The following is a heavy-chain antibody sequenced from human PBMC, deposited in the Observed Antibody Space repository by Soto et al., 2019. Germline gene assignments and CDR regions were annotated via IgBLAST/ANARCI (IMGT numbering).Heavy chain of an antibody. D-gene: IGHD2-21*02. V-gene: IGHV4-30-4*01. CDR2: VYYTGST. CDR3: VRTAREGAVAPHWFDR. J-gene: IGHJ5*02. CDR1: GASIRSTDYY. Sequence: NPSETLSLTCTVSGASIRSTDYYWSWIRHAPGKGLEWIGYVYYTGSTYYNPSLMSRLTISVDTSKNQFSLKMTSVTAAETAVYYCVRTAREGAVAPHWFDRWGPGPQMTFSS.